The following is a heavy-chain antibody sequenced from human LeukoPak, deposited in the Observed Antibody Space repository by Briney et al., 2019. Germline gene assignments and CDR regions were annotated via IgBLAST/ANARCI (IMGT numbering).Heavy chain of an antibody. CDR1: GFTFSSYS. Sequence: PGGSLRLSCAASGFTFSSYSMNWVRQAPGKGLEWVSSISSSSSYIYYADSVKGRFTISRDNAKNSLYLQTNSLRAEDTAVYYCARVGIIAVVDYWGQGTLVTVSS. D-gene: IGHD6-19*01. CDR2: ISSSSSYI. J-gene: IGHJ4*02. V-gene: IGHV3-21*01. CDR3: ARVGIIAVVDY.